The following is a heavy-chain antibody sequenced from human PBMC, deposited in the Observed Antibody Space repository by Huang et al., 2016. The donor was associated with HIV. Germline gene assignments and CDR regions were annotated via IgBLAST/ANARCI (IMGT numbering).Heavy chain of an antibody. CDR3: ARHREGPVAYYSGWGSHLNYMDV. J-gene: IGHJ6*03. Sequence: QLLLQESGPGLVKPSEALALTCAVSGGSIRSSDYHWGWIRQPPGKGLEWIGSRYSQWSTHCSPSLKRRVTLAGDTAENLFFLNLTSMTAADTAVYYCARHREGPVAYYSGWGSHLNYMDVWGRGRTVVVSS. V-gene: IGHV4-39*01. CDR2: RYSQWST. D-gene: IGHD3-10*01. CDR1: GGSIRSSDYH.